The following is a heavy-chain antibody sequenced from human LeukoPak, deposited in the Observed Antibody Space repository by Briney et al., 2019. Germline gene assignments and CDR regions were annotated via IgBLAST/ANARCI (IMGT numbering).Heavy chain of an antibody. CDR1: EFTFSSYS. J-gene: IGHJ4*02. CDR3: ARDGVPYCSSTSCSIQIFDY. V-gene: IGHV3-48*04. CDR2: IGSTATSI. Sequence: PGGSLRLSCAASEFTFSSYSMSWLRQAPGKGLEWVSYIGSTATSIYYADSVKGRFTVSRDNAKNSLYLQMNSLGAEDTAVYYRARDGVPYCSSTSCSIQIFDYWGQGTLVTVSS. D-gene: IGHD2-2*01.